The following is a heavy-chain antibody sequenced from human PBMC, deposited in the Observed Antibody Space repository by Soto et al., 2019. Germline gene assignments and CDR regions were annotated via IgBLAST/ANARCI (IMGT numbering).Heavy chain of an antibody. D-gene: IGHD3-10*01. J-gene: IGHJ6*02. CDR2: ISSSSSTI. CDR3: ARDLHYYGSGTYGDV. Sequence: GGSLRLSCAASGFTFSSYSMNWVRQAPGKGLEWVSYISSSSSTIYYADSVKGRFTISRDNAKNSLYLQMNSLRDEDTAVYYCARDLHYYGSGTYGDVWGQGTTVTVSS. V-gene: IGHV3-48*02. CDR1: GFTFSSYS.